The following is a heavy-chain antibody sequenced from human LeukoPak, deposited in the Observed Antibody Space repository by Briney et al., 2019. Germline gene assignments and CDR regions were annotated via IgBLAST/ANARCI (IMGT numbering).Heavy chain of an antibody. CDR2: IKRETDGGTT. CDR1: GFTFSNTW. CDR3: TTGGGVGAIRTGAY. J-gene: IGHJ4*02. V-gene: IGHV3-15*07. D-gene: IGHD1-26*01. Sequence: GGSLRLSCAASGFTFSNTWMNWVRQGPGKGLEWVGRIKRETDGGTTDHAAPVKGRFTMSRDDSKNTLYLQMDSLKIEDTAVYYCTTGGGVGAIRTGAYWGQGTLVTVSS.